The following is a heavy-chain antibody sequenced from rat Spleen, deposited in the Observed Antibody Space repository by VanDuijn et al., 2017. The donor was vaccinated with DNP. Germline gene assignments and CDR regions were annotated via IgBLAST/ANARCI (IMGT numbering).Heavy chain of an antibody. CDR3: TRATGAY. CDR1: GFNFNDYW. CDR2: INKDSNTI. J-gene: IGHJ3*01. Sequence: EVKLVESGGGLVQPGRSLKLSCTASGFNFNDYWMAWVRQAPGKGLEWIGQINKDSNTINYNPSLKDKFTISRDNAQNTLYLQVSKVGSEDTAIYYCTRATGAYWGQGTLVTVSS. V-gene: IGHV4-2*01.